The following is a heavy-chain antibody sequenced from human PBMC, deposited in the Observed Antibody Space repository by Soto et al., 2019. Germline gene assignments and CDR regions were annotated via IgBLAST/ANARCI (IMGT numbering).Heavy chain of an antibody. D-gene: IGHD6-19*01. J-gene: IGHJ5*02. CDR2: ISGSGGSK. V-gene: IGHV3-23*01. CDR1: GFTFSSYA. CDR3: AKDRIAVAGMGMYNGFDP. Sequence: EVQLLESGGGLVPPGGSLRLSCAASGFTFSSYAMNWVRQAPGKGLEWVSLISGSGGSKHYADSVKGRFTISRDNSKNTLYLQMNSLRADDMAVYYCAKDRIAVAGMGMYNGFDPWGQGILVTVSS.